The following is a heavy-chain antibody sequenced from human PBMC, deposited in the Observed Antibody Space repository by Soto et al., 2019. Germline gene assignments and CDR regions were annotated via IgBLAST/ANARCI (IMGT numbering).Heavy chain of an antibody. J-gene: IGHJ4*02. V-gene: IGHV1-24*01. Sequence: ASVKVSCKVSGYTLTELSMHWVRQAPGKGLEWMGGFDPEDGETIYAQKFQGRVTMTEDTSTDTAYMELSSLRSEDTAVYYCGTERRGRGEDWFDYWGQGTLVTVSS. CDR1: GYTLTELS. CDR3: GTERRGRGEDWFDY. CDR2: FDPEDGET. D-gene: IGHD3-16*01.